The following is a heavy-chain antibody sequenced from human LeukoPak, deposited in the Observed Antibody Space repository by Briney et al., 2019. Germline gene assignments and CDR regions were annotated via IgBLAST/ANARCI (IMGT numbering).Heavy chain of an antibody. Sequence: PGGSLRLSCAASGFTFSSYTMNWVRQAPGKGLEWVSFISSTSTTIYFADSVEGRFTISRDNAKNSLYLQMNSLRAEDTAVYYCARDLTMGGWFDPWGQGTLVTVSS. J-gene: IGHJ5*02. D-gene: IGHD3-16*01. V-gene: IGHV3-48*04. CDR2: ISSTSTTI. CDR1: GFTFSSYT. CDR3: ARDLTMGGWFDP.